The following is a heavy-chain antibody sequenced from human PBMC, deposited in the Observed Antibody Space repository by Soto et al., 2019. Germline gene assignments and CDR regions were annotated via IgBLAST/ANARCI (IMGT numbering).Heavy chain of an antibody. CDR3: ARGPPNHYYDSSGYYGY. Sequence: GASLKVSCKASGYTFTSYAMHWVRQAPGQRLEWMGWINAGNGNTKYSQKFQGRVTVTRDTSASTAYMELSSLRSEDTAVYYCARGPPNHYYDSSGYYGYWGQGTLVTVSS. D-gene: IGHD3-22*01. J-gene: IGHJ4*02. CDR2: INAGNGNT. CDR1: GYTFTSYA. V-gene: IGHV1-3*01.